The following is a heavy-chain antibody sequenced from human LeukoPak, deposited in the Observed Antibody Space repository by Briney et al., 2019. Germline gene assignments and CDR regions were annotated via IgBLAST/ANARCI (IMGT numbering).Heavy chain of an antibody. D-gene: IGHD2-15*01. CDR1: GGSFTSGY. CDR3: ARGDPVGLFDD. J-gene: IGHJ4*02. V-gene: IGHV4-59*01. Sequence: SETLSVTCTLSGGSFTSGYWNWIRQSTGKGLEWIGHIYYSGTTNYNPSLKSRVTISVDTSKNHCSLKLSSVTAADTAVYYCARGDPVGLFDDWGQGNLVTVSS. CDR2: IYYSGTT.